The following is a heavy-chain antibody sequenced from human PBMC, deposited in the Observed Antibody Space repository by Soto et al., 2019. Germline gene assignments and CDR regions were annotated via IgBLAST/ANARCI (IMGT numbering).Heavy chain of an antibody. V-gene: IGHV1-46*01. CDR2: IFPGGSRT. D-gene: IGHD6-6*01. CDR1: GYSYTSND. Sequence: TSVKVTWKECGYSYTSNDRNWVRQAPGQGLEWLGVIFPGGSRTVYAQNFQGRLTMTRDTSASTVYMELSSLRSEDTAIYYCAREADMAAKNFDYRGQGTLVTVSS. CDR3: AREADMAAKNFDY. J-gene: IGHJ4*01.